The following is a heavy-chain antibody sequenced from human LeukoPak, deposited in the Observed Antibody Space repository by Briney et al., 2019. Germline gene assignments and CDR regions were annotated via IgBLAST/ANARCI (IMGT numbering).Heavy chain of an antibody. CDR3: ATLITMVRGVIITSRDWFDP. D-gene: IGHD3-10*01. Sequence: GGSLRLSCAASGFTFSDYYMSWIRQAPGKGLEWVSYISSSGSTIYYADSVKGRFTVSRDNAKNSLYLQMNSLRAEDTAVYYCATLITMVRGVIITSRDWFDPWGQGTLVTVSS. J-gene: IGHJ5*02. CDR2: ISSSGSTI. V-gene: IGHV3-11*01. CDR1: GFTFSDYY.